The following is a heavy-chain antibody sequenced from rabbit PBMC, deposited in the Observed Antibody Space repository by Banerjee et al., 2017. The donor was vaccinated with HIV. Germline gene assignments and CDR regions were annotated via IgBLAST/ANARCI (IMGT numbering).Heavy chain of an antibody. CDR1: GFSFSNKYV. CDR3: ARGDDGDPSDGNALSL. J-gene: IGHJ3*01. D-gene: IGHD6-1*01. Sequence: QEQLEESGGDLVKPEGSLTLTCTASGFSFSNKYVMCWVRQAPGKGLEWIACINTSSGNTVYATWAKGRFTISKTSWTTVTLQMTSLTAADTATYFCARGDDGDPSDGNALSLWGQGTLVTVS. CDR2: INTSSGNT. V-gene: IGHV1S45*01.